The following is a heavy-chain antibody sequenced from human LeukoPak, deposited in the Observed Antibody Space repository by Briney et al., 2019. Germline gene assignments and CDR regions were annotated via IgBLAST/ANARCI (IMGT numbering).Heavy chain of an antibody. D-gene: IGHD3-16*02. CDR3: ARDLMITFGGVIA. CDR2: ISSSSSTI. J-gene: IGHJ4*02. CDR1: GFTFSSYS. V-gene: IGHV3-48*01. Sequence: GGSLRLFCAASGFTFSSYSMNWVRQAPGEGLEWVSYISSSSSTIYYADSVKGRFTISRDNAKNSLYLQMNSLSAEDTAVYYCARDLMITFGGVIAWGQGTLVTVSS.